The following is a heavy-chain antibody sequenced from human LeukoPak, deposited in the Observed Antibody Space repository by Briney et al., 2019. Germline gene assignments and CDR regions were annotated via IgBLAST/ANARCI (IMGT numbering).Heavy chain of an antibody. V-gene: IGHV4-4*07. Sequence: PSETLSLTCTVSGGSISSYYWSWIRQPAGKGLEWIGRIYTSGSTNYNPSLKSRVTMSVDTSKNQFSLKLSSVNAADTAVYYCARHWQWLALDAFDIWGQGTMVTVSS. CDR2: IYTSGST. J-gene: IGHJ3*02. D-gene: IGHD6-19*01. CDR1: GGSISSYY. CDR3: ARHWQWLALDAFDI.